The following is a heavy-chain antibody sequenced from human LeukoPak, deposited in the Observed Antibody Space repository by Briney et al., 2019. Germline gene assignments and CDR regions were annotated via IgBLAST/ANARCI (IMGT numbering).Heavy chain of an antibody. D-gene: IGHD6-13*01. V-gene: IGHV1-69*06. Sequence: GSSVKVSCKASGGTFSSYAISWVRQAPGQGLEWMGGIIPIFGTANYAQKFQGRVTITADKSTSTAYMELSSLRSEDTAVYYCARDSLGIAAAGPFDYWGQGTLVTVSS. CDR3: ARDSLGIAAAGPFDY. J-gene: IGHJ4*02. CDR1: GGTFSSYA. CDR2: IIPIFGTA.